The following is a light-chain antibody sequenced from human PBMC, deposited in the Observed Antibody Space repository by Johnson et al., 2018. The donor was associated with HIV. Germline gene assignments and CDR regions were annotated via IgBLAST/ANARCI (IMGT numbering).Light chain of an antibody. CDR2: DNN. CDR3: ETWDSILSAC. Sequence: QSVLTQPPSVSAAPGQKVTISCSGSSSNIGNNYVSWYQQLPGTAPKLLIYDNNKRPSGIPDRFSGSKSGTSATLGITGLQTGDEADYYCETWDSILSACFGAGTKVTVL. CDR1: SSNIGNNY. J-gene: IGLJ1*01. V-gene: IGLV1-51*01.